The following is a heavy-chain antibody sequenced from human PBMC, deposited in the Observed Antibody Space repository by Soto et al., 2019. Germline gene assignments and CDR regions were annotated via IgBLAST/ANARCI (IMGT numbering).Heavy chain of an antibody. CDR2: SRNKVNSYTT. J-gene: IGHJ4*02. D-gene: IGHD4-17*01. V-gene: IGHV3-72*01. CDR3: VRVGTYGDYGYDY. CDR1: GFTFSDHY. Sequence: GGSLRLSCAVSGFTFSDHYMDWVRQAPGKGMEWVGRSRNKVNSYTTEYAASVKGRFSISRDDSKNSLYLQLNSLKTEDTAVYYCVRVGTYGDYGYDYWGQGTLVTVSS.